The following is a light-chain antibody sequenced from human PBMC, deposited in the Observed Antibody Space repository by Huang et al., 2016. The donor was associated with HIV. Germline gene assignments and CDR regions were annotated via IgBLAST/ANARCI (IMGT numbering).Light chain of an antibody. CDR2: AAF. Sequence: AIQMTQSPSSLSASVGDRVTIACRASHGIRTDLGWYQQRPGRAPKLLIYAAFSLQSGVPSMFRGGGSGTDFTLTISDLQPEDFATYYCLQEYNYPHTFGQGTKLEL. J-gene: IGKJ2*01. CDR3: LQEYNYPHT. CDR1: HGIRTD. V-gene: IGKV1-6*01.